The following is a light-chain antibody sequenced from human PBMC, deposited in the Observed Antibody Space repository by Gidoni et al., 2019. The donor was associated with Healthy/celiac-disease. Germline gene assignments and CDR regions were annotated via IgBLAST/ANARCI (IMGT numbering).Light chain of an antibody. CDR3: QQYYSTPT. Sequence: PDSLAVSLGERATINCKSSQSVLYSSNNKNYLAWYQQKPGQPPKLLIYLASTRESGVPDRFSGSGSGTDFTLTISSLQAEDVAVYYCQQYYSTPTFGPGTKVDIK. J-gene: IGKJ3*01. CDR1: QSVLYSSNNKNY. CDR2: LAS. V-gene: IGKV4-1*01.